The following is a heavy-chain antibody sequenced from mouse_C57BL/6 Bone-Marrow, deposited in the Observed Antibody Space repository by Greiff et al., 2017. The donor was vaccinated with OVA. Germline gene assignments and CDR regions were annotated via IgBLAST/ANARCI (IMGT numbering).Heavy chain of an antibody. D-gene: IGHD1-1*01. CDR3: TLIYYYGSLTY. V-gene: IGHV14-1*01. Sequence: VQLQQSGAELVRPGASVKLSCTASGFNIKDYYMHWVKQRPEQGLEWIGRIDPEDGDTEYAPKVQGKATMTADTSSNTAYLQLSSLTSEDTAVYYCTLIYYYGSLTYWGQGTLVTVSA. CDR1: GFNIKDYY. J-gene: IGHJ3*01. CDR2: IDPEDGDT.